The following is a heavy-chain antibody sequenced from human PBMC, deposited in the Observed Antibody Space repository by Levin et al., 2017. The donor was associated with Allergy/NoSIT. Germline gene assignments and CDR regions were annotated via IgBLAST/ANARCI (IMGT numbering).Heavy chain of an antibody. CDR3: ARERGYSGYDSNYYGMDV. J-gene: IGHJ6*02. D-gene: IGHD5-12*01. Sequence: GGSLRLSCAASGFTFSSYSMNWVRQAPGKGLEWVSYISSSSSTIYYADSVKGRFTISRDNAKNSLYLQMNSLRAEDTAVYYCARERGYSGYDSNYYGMDVWGQGTTVTVSS. CDR2: ISSSSSTI. V-gene: IGHV3-48*04. CDR1: GFTFSSYS.